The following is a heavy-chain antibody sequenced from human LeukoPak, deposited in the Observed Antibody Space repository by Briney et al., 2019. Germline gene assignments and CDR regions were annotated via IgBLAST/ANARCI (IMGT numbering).Heavy chain of an antibody. CDR2: MNPNSGNT. CDR3: ARSYGSGSYEFDY. CDR1: GYTFTTFD. D-gene: IGHD3-10*01. J-gene: IGHJ4*02. Sequence: EASVKVSCKASGYTFTTFDINWVRQASGQGLEWMGWMNPNSGNTGYAQKFQGRVTMTRNTSISTAYMELSSLRSEDTAVYYCARSYGSGSYEFDYWGQGTLVTVSS. V-gene: IGHV1-8*01.